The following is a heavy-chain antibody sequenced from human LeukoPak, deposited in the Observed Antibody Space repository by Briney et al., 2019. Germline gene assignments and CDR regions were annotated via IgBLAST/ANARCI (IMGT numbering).Heavy chain of an antibody. V-gene: IGHV3-9*03. J-gene: IGHJ3*02. CDR3: AKGARDGYNWKSAFDI. CDR2: ISWNSGSI. Sequence: SLRLSCAASGFTFDDYAMHWVRQAPGKGLEWVSGISWNSGSIGYADSVKGRFTTSRDNATNSLYLQMNSLRAEDMALYYCAKGARDGYNWKSAFDIWGQGTMVTVSS. D-gene: IGHD5-24*01. CDR1: GFTFDDYA.